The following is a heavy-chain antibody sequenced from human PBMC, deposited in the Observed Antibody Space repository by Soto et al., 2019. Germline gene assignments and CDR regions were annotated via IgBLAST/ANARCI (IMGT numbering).Heavy chain of an antibody. CDR2: INPHSCGT. CDR1: GYTFTGYY. Sequence: QVQLVQSGAEVKKPGASMKVSCKASGYTFTGYYMHWVRQAPGQGLEWMGWINPHSCGTNYAQKFQGRVTMTMDTSISTAYLELSRVRSDDRAVYYCSRGDYGDLYGMDVWGQGTTVTVSS. J-gene: IGHJ6*02. D-gene: IGHD4-17*01. V-gene: IGHV1-2*02. CDR3: SRGDYGDLYGMDV.